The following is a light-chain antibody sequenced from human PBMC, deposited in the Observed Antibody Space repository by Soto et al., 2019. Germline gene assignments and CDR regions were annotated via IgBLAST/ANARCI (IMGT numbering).Light chain of an antibody. J-gene: IGLJ1*01. Sequence: QSVLTQPPSVSGAPGQRVTISCTGSSSNIGADYAVHWYQQRRGTAPKLLIIGNINRPAGVPDRFSDAKSGTSASLATTGRQPEDEGDYYCQAYGITLRARYVFGAGTKLTVL. CDR2: GNI. CDR1: SSNIGADYA. CDR3: QAYGITLRARYV. V-gene: IGLV1-40*01.